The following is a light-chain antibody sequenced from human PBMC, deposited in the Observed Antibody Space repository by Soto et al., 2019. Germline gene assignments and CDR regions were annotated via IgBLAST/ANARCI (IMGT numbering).Light chain of an antibody. CDR3: AAWDDSLTGDV. Sequence: QSVLTQPPSASATPGQRVTISCSGSSSNIGSNTVDWYQQLPGTAPKLLVYGNNQRPSGVPDRFSGSKSGTSASLAISGLQSEDEADYYCAAWDDSLTGDVFGTGTKLTVL. V-gene: IGLV1-44*01. CDR1: SSNIGSNT. CDR2: GNN. J-gene: IGLJ1*01.